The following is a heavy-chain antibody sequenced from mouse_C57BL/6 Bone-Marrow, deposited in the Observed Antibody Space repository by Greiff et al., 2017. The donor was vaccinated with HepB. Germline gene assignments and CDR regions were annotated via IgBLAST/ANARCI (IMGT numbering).Heavy chain of an antibody. D-gene: IGHD2-4*01. CDR3: VRDYRGFAY. V-gene: IGHV10-1*01. CDR2: IRSKSNNYAT. J-gene: IGHJ3*01. Sequence: EVKVVESGGGLVQPKGSLKLSCAASGFSFNTYAMNWVRQAPGKGLEWVARIRSKSNNYATYYADSVKDRFTISRDDSESMLYLQMNNLKTEDTAMYYCVRDYRGFAYWGQGTLVTVSA. CDR1: GFSFNTYA.